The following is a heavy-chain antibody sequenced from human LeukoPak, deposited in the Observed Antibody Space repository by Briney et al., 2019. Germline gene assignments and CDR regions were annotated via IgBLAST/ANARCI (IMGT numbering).Heavy chain of an antibody. CDR3: ATLDLAVAGTNYFDY. CDR2: ISAYNGNT. V-gene: IGHV1-18*01. J-gene: IGHJ4*02. D-gene: IGHD6-19*01. CDR1: GYTFTSYG. Sequence: ASVKVSCKASGYTFTSYGISWVRQAPGQGLEWMGWISAYNGNTNYAQKFQGRVTITADKSTSTAYMELSSLRSEDTAVYYCATLDLAVAGTNYFDYWGQGTLVTVSS.